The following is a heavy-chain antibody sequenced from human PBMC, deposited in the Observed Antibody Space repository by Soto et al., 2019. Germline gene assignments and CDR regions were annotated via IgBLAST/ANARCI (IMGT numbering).Heavy chain of an antibody. Sequence: GGSLRLSCAASGFTFSSYAMHWVRQAPGKGLEWVAVISHDGSNKYYADSVKGRFTISRDNSKNTLYPQMNSQRAEDTAVYYFAGGHSSSWSIPCFDYWGQGSLVTVSS. CDR3: AGGHSSSWSIPCFDY. CDR2: ISHDGSNK. J-gene: IGHJ4*02. CDR1: GFTFSSYA. D-gene: IGHD6-13*01. V-gene: IGHV3-30-3*01.